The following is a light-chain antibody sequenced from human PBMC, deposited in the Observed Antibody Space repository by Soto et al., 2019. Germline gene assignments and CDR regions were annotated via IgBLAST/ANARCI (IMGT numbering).Light chain of an antibody. CDR2: DVT. Sequence: QSALTQPASVSGSPGQSITISCTGTSSDVGGYNYVSWYQQHPGKAPKVMLFDVTNRPSGVSSRFSGSKSDNTASLTISGLQAEDEAEYYCISYTSSSTLYVFGTGTKVTVL. CDR3: ISYTSSSTLYV. CDR1: SSDVGGYNY. J-gene: IGLJ1*01. V-gene: IGLV2-14*03.